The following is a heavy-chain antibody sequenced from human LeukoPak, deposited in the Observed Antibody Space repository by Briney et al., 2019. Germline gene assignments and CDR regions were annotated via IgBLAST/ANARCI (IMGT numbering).Heavy chain of an antibody. Sequence: SETLSLTCTVSGDSISSYYWSWIRQPPGKGLEWIGYIYNSGSTKYNPSLKSRVTISIDTSMNRFSLKVNSVTAADTAVYYCARGGTSALEWFGPWGQGTLVTVSS. CDR3: ARGGTSALEWFGP. D-gene: IGHD3-3*01. V-gene: IGHV4-59*01. CDR2: IYNSGST. J-gene: IGHJ5*02. CDR1: GDSISSYY.